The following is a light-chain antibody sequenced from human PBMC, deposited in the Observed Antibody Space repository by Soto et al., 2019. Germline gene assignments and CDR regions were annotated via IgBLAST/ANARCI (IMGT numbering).Light chain of an antibody. V-gene: IGKV1-39*01. CDR1: QSISSY. J-gene: IGKJ1*01. CDR2: AAS. CDR3: QQSYSTLRT. Sequence: DIQMTQSPSSLSASVGDRVTITCRASQSISSYLNWYQQKPGKAPKLLIYAASSLQMGVPSRFSGSGSGTDFNLTLSSLXXXXFXXXYCQQSYSTLRTFGQGTKVDIK.